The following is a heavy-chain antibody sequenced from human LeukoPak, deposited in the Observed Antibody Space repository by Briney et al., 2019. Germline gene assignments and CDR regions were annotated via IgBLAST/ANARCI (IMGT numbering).Heavy chain of an antibody. CDR3: AKGPTDYYDSSRYYPQFDN. Sequence: PGGSLRLSCAASGFTFSNFAMSWVRQAPGKGLEWVSAISGSGGTTFYADSVKGRLTISRDNSRNTLFLQMDSLRAEDTAVYFCAKGPTDYYDSSRYYPQFDNWGQGTQVPVSS. CDR1: GFTFSNFA. D-gene: IGHD3-22*01. CDR2: ISGSGGTT. V-gene: IGHV3-23*01. J-gene: IGHJ4*02.